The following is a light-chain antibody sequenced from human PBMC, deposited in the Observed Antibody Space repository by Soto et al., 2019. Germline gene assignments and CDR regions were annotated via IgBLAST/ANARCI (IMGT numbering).Light chain of an antibody. CDR1: SSDVGGFRY. CDR3: CSFAAAYTFV. J-gene: IGLJ3*02. V-gene: IGLV2-11*01. CDR2: DVS. Sequence: QSALTQPRSVSGSPGQSVTISCAGTSSDVGGFRYVSWYQQHPGTAPKLMIFDVSKRPSGVPNRFSGYQSGNTASLTISGLQAEDEAHYYCCSFAAAYTFVFGGGTKLTVL.